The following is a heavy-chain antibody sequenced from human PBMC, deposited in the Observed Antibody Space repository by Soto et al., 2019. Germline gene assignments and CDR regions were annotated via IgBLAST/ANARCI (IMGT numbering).Heavy chain of an antibody. CDR2: IGRGDDK. J-gene: IGHJ6*02. CDR3: AKDGTTGGQHYYGMDV. CDR1: VGSVSSGSYY. D-gene: IGHD2-15*01. Sequence: ETLSLTCTVSVGSVSSGSYYWSWVRHGPGKGLEWVSTIGRGDDKYYADSVKGRFTISRDTSKNTLFLQMNSLRAEDTALYFCAKDGTTGGQHYYGMDVWGQGTTVTVSS. V-gene: IGHV3-53*01.